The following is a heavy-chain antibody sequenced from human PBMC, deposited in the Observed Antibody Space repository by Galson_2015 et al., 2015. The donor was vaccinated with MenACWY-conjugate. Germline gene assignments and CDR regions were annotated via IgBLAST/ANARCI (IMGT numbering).Heavy chain of an antibody. D-gene: IGHD1-26*01. Sequence: SLRLSCAASGFTFSNYAMTWVRQAPGKGLEWVSEISKSGDSTNYADPVKGRFTISRDNSRNTLFLQMSSLRAEDTAVYYCAKGSWEDSWGQGTLVTVSS. J-gene: IGHJ4*02. CDR1: GFTFSNYA. V-gene: IGHV3-23*01. CDR3: AKGSWEDS. CDR2: ISKSGDST.